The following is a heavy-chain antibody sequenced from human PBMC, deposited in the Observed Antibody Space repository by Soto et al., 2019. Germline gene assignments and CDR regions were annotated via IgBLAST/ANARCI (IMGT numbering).Heavy chain of an antibody. V-gene: IGHV1-46*01. CDR1: GYTFTSYY. Sequence: QVQLVQSGAEVKKPGASVKVSCKASGYTFTSYYMHWVRQAPGQGLEWMGIINPSDGSTSYAQKFQGRVTMTRDTSTSTVYMERSSLRSEDTAVYYWARVEGDRYSGSYGYFDYWGQGTMVTVSS. J-gene: IGHJ4*02. CDR3: ARVEGDRYSGSYGYFDY. CDR2: INPSDGST. D-gene: IGHD1-26*01.